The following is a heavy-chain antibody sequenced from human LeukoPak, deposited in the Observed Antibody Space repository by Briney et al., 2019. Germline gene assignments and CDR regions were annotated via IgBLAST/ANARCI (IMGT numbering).Heavy chain of an antibody. J-gene: IGHJ6*02. CDR2: IGTAGDT. V-gene: IGHV3-13*01. Sequence: GGSLRLSCAASGFTFSSYDMHWVRQATGKGLEWVSAIGTAGDTYYPGSVKGRFTISRDNSKNTLYLQMNSLRAEDTAVYYCARDEGSSWPLNFYYYYYGMDVWGQGTTVTVSS. CDR3: ARDEGSSWPLNFYYYYYGMDV. CDR1: GFTFSSYD. D-gene: IGHD6-13*01.